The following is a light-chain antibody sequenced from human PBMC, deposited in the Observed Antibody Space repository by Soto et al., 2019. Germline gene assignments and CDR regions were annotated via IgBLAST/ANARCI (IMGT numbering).Light chain of an antibody. CDR3: MQSVQLPLT. V-gene: IGKV2D-29*01. Sequence: DIVMTQTPLSLSVTPGQPASISCKSSQSLVHSDGKTYLYWYLQKPGQPPQLLIYEVSNRFSGVPDRFSGSGSGTDFTLEISRVEADDVGVFFYCMQSVQLPLTFGGGTKVEIK. CDR2: EVS. CDR1: QSLVHSDGKTY. J-gene: IGKJ4*01.